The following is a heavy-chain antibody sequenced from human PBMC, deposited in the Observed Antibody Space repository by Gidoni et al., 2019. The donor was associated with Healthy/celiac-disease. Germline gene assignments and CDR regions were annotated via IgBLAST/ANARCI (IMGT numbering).Heavy chain of an antibody. Sequence: QVQLQQSGPGLVKPSQTLSLTCAISGDSVSSNSAAWNWIRQSPSRGLEWLGRTYYRSKWYNDYAVSVKSRITINPDTSKNQFSLQLNSVTPEDTAVYYCAREKHIVLVVYAINYFDYWGQGTLVTVSS. J-gene: IGHJ4*02. CDR2: TYYRSKWYN. CDR1: GDSVSSNSAA. D-gene: IGHD2-8*02. CDR3: AREKHIVLVVYAINYFDY. V-gene: IGHV6-1*01.